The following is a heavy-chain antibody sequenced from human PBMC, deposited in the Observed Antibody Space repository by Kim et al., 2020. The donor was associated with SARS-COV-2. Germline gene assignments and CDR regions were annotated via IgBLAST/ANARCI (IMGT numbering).Heavy chain of an antibody. CDR2: INPNNGDT. J-gene: IGHJ6*02. CDR3: AAVVEPAAVNHHYGLDV. CDR1: GYTFTGYY. V-gene: IGHV1-2*02. Sequence: ASVKVSCKASGYTFTGYYIHWVRQAPGQGLEWMGWINPNNGDTDYAQKFQGRVTMTRDTSISTAYMELRRLRSVETAVYYCAAVVEPAAVNHHYGLDVRGQGTTVTVSS. D-gene: IGHD2-2*01.